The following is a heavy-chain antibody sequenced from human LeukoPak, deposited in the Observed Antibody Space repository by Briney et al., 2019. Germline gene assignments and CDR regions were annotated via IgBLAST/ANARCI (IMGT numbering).Heavy chain of an antibody. V-gene: IGHV1-69*04. Sequence: ASVKVSCKASGGTFGSYAISWVRQAPGQGLEWMGRIIPILGIANYAQKFQGRVTITADKSTSTAYMELSSLRSEDTAVYYCARDPSIAAAGTTGFDYWGQGTLVTVSS. CDR2: IIPILGIA. J-gene: IGHJ4*02. CDR1: GGTFGSYA. D-gene: IGHD6-13*01. CDR3: ARDPSIAAAGTTGFDY.